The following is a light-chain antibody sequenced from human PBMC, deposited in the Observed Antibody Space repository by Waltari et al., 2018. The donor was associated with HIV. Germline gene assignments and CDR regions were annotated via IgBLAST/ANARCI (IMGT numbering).Light chain of an antibody. CDR2: RNN. V-gene: IGLV1-47*01. CDR3: AAWDDSLSGWV. Sequence: QAVLPQPPSASGTPGQRVTISCSGSSAYFGSNDVYWNQQLPGTAPKLLIYRNNQRPVGVPDRCAGSKSGTSASLAIGGLRSEDGADYYCAAWDDSLSGWVFGGVTKLTVL. CDR1: SAYFGSND. J-gene: IGLJ3*02.